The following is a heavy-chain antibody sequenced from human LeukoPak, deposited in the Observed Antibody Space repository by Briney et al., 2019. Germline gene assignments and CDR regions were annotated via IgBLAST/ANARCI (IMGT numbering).Heavy chain of an antibody. V-gene: IGHV3-33*05. CDR2: ISYDATEK. Sequence: SLKVSWAASGFTFSSYGMHWVRQAPGKGPEWVALISYDATEKIYAASVQGRFTISTDNSKKTLFLQVNSLRAEDTAVYYCARDLHNGDDYYYVHTRDVWGRGTRVTVSS. J-gene: IGHJ6*02. CDR3: ARDLHNGDDYYYVHTRDV. CDR1: GFTFSSYG. D-gene: IGHD4-17*01.